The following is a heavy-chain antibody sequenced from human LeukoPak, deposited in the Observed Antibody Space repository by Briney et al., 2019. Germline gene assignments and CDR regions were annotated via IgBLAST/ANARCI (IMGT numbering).Heavy chain of an antibody. D-gene: IGHD2-2*01. CDR2: MYFSGST. CDR1: GGSISNSGYY. J-gene: IGHJ4*02. Sequence: SQTLSLTCTVSGGSISNSGYYWGWIRQPPGKGLEWIGSMYFSGSTYYNPSLKSRVTTSIDTSKNQFSLKLSSVTAADTAIYYCARHPDTIVVVPGAWFDYWGQGTLVTVSS. V-gene: IGHV4-39*01. CDR3: ARHPDTIVVVPGAWFDY.